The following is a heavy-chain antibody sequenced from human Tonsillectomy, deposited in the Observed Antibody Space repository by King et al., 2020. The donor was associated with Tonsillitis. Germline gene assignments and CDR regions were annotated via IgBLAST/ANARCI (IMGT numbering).Heavy chain of an antibody. CDR3: ASEYCNNTSCYFFDY. V-gene: IGHV4-59*11. D-gene: IGHD2-2*01. J-gene: IGHJ4*02. CDR1: GGSMSNHY. Sequence: VQLQESGPGLVKPSETLSLTCAVSGGSMSNHYWSWIRQPPGKGLEWIGYIYYSGSTKYNPSLKSRVTISMDTSKNQFSLRLSSVTAADSAVYYCASEYCNNTSCYFFDYWGQGTLVTVSS. CDR2: IYYSGST.